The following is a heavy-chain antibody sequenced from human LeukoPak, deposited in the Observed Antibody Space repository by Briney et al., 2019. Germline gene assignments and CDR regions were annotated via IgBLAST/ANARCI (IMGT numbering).Heavy chain of an antibody. CDR1: GFTFSSYS. Sequence: NPGGSLRLSCAASGFTFSSYSMNWVRQAPGKGLEWVSSISSSSSYISYADSVKGRFTISRDNAKNSLYLQMNSLRAEDTAVYYCARAGYDFWSGYYYYFDYWGQGTLVTVSS. CDR2: ISSSSSYI. CDR3: ARAGYDFWSGYYYYFDY. J-gene: IGHJ4*02. V-gene: IGHV3-21*01. D-gene: IGHD3-3*01.